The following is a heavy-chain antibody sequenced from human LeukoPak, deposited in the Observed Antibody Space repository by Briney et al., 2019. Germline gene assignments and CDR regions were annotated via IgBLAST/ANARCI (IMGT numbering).Heavy chain of an antibody. J-gene: IGHJ4*02. Sequence: GGSLRLSCAASGFTFSSYWMSWVRQAPGKGLEWVANIKQDGSEKYYADSVKGRFTISRDNSKDTLSLEMNNLRPEDTAVYYCARDLNLGTSDSYWGQGTLVTVSS. D-gene: IGHD3/OR15-3a*01. CDR3: ARDLNLGTSDSY. CDR1: GFTFSSYW. V-gene: IGHV3-7*01. CDR2: IKQDGSEK.